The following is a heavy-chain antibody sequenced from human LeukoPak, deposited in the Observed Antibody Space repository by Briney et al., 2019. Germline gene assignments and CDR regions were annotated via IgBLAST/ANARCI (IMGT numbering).Heavy chain of an antibody. D-gene: IGHD3-9*01. CDR2: ISWNSGSI. CDR1: GFTFDDYA. Sequence: PGGSLRLTCAASGFTFDDYAMHWVRKAPGKGLGRVSGISWNSGSIGYADSVKGRFTISRDNAKNSLYLQMNSLRAEDTALYYCAKDILRYLSHLDYWGQGTLVTVSS. CDR3: AKDILRYLSHLDY. J-gene: IGHJ4*02. V-gene: IGHV3-9*01.